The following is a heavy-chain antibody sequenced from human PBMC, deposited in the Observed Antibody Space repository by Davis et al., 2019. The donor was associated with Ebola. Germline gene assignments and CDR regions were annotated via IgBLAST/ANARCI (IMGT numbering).Heavy chain of an antibody. CDR3: ARDRREYTYGFVEGMDV. V-gene: IGHV3-21*04. CDR2: ISHTSAYK. CDR1: GFPFSVWT. D-gene: IGHD5-18*01. J-gene: IGHJ6*02. Sequence: GESLKISCAVSGFPFSVWTINWVRQAPGGGLEWVASISHTSAYKWYAESVRGRFTISRDNAKNEVFLQMNSLRGDDTGIYYCARDRREYTYGFVEGMDVWGQGTTVTVSS.